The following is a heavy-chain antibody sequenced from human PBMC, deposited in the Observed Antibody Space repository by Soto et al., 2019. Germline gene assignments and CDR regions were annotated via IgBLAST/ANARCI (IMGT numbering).Heavy chain of an antibody. J-gene: IGHJ4*02. CDR1: GFTFSSYA. CDR3: AKGTGGWYIGCYFDY. CDR2: ITASGGNT. V-gene: IGHV3-23*01. Sequence: GGSLRLSCAASGFTFSSYAMSWVRQAPGKGLEWVSTITASGGNTYYADSVKGRFTISRDNSKNTLYLQMNSLRAEDTAVYYCAKGTGGWYIGCYFDYWGQGTLVTVSS. D-gene: IGHD6-19*01.